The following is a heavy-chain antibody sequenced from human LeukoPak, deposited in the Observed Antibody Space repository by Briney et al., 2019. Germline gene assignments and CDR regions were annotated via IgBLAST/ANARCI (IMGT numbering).Heavy chain of an antibody. CDR3: ARILISSPGDSSGYYYSFDY. CDR1: GYTFTGYY. CDR2: INPNSGGT. J-gene: IGHJ4*02. Sequence: ASVKVSCKASGYTFTGYYMHWVRQAPGQGLEWMGWINPNSGGTNYAQKFQGRVTMTRDTSISTAYMELRSLRSDDTAVYYCARILISSPGDSSGYYYSFDYWGQGTLVTVSS. D-gene: IGHD3-22*01. V-gene: IGHV1-2*02.